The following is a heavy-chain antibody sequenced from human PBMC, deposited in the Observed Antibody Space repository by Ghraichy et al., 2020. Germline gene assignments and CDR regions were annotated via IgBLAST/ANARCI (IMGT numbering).Heavy chain of an antibody. D-gene: IGHD6-13*01. J-gene: IGHJ5*02. CDR3: AKDRPSSSWYWFDP. CDR2: ISGDGGST. V-gene: IGHV3-43*02. CDR1: GFTFDDYA. Sequence: GGSLRLSCAASGFTFDDYAMHWVRQAPGKGLEWASLISGDGGSTYYADSVKGRFTISRDNSKNSLYLQMNSLRTEDTALYYCAKDRPSSSWYWFDPWGQGTLVTVSS.